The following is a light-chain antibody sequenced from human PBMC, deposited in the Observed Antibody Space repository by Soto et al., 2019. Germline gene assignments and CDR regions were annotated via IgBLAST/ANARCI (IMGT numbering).Light chain of an antibody. V-gene: IGLV1-40*01. Sequence: QSVLTQPPSVSGAPGQRVTISCTGSSSNIGAGYDVHWYQQLPGTAPKLLIYGNSNRPSGVPDRFSGSKSGTSASLAITGLQAEDEADYYGPSHDGSLSAYVFLTGTKVPV. CDR2: GNS. CDR1: SSNIGAGYD. J-gene: IGLJ1*01. CDR3: PSHDGSLSAYV.